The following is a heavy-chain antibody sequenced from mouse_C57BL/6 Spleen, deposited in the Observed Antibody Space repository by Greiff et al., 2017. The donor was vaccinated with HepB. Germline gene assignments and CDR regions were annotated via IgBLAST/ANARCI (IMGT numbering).Heavy chain of an antibody. CDR1: GYAFSSSW. Sequence: QVQLKQSGPELVKPGASVKISCKASGYAFSSSWMNWVKQRPGKGLEWIGRIYPGDGDTNYNGKFKGKATLTADKSSSTAYMQLSSLTSEDSAVYFWARDWGGAMDYWGQGTSVTVSS. D-gene: IGHD4-1*01. V-gene: IGHV1-82*01. CDR2: IYPGDGDT. J-gene: IGHJ4*01. CDR3: ARDWGGAMDY.